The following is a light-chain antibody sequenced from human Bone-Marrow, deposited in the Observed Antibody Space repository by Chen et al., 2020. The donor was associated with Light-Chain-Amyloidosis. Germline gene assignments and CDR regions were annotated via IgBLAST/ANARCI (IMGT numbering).Light chain of an antibody. CDR2: EVT. J-gene: IGLJ1*01. CDR1: SSDVGGDNH. Sequence: QSPMTKPAPVSASLAQAIPTSSTRTSSDVGGDNHVSWYQQHPDKAPKLMIYEVTNRPSWVPDRFSGSKSDNTASLTISGLQTEDEADYFCSSYTITNTLVFGSGTRVTVL. V-gene: IGLV2-14*01. CDR3: SSYTITNTLV.